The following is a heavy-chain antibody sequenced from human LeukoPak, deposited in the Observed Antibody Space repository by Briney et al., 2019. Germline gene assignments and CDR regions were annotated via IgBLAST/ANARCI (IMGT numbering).Heavy chain of an antibody. CDR3: ARQGWSREFDY. V-gene: IGHV1-46*01. CDR1: GYTFSSYY. J-gene: IGHJ4*02. CDR2: INPSGGYT. D-gene: IGHD2-15*01. Sequence: ASVTLSFKASGYTFSSYYMHWVRQAAGHGLDWMGTINPSGGYTNYAQKFQGRVTMTRDMSTSTIYMELSSLRSEDTAVCYCARQGWSREFDYWGQGTLVTVSS.